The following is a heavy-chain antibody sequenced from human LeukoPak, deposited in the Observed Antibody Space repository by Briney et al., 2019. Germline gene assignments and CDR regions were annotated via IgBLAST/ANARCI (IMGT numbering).Heavy chain of an antibody. Sequence: GGSLRLSCAASAFTFSSYDMHWVRQAPGKGLEWVAVISYNGNNKYYADSVKGRFTISRDNSKNTLYLQMNSLRAEDTAVYYCARAGGLRLGELSFFDYWGQGTLVTVSS. CDR1: AFTFSSYD. V-gene: IGHV3-30*03. J-gene: IGHJ4*02. D-gene: IGHD3-16*02. CDR3: ARAGGLRLGELSFFDY. CDR2: ISYNGNNK.